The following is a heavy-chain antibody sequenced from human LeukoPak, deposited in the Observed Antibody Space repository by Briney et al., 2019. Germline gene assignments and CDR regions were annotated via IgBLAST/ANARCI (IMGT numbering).Heavy chain of an antibody. CDR2: IYYSGST. CDR1: GGSISSSRYY. V-gene: IGHV4-39*07. CDR3: AREPGYGVIPIGPGFDP. Sequence: SETLSLTCTVSGGSISSSRYYWGWIRQPPGKGLEWIGSIYYSGSTYYNPSLKSRVTISVDTSKNQFSLKLSSVTAADTAVYYCAREPGYGVIPIGPGFDPWGQGTLVTVSS. J-gene: IGHJ5*02. D-gene: IGHD4-17*01.